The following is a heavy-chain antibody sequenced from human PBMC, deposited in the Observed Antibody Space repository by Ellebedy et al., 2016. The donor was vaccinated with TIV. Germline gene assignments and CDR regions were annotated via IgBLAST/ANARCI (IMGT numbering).Heavy chain of an antibody. CDR1: GFIFSGYA. CDR3: ARDTVDIPMVLDY. CDR2: ISYDGTNK. Sequence: GESLKISCAASGFIFSGYAMHWVRQAPGKGLEWVAVISYDGTNKYYADSVKGRFTISGDNSKNTLSLQMNSLSAEDTAVYYCARDTVDIPMVLDYWGQGTLVTVSS. J-gene: IGHJ4*02. V-gene: IGHV3-30*01. D-gene: IGHD5-18*01.